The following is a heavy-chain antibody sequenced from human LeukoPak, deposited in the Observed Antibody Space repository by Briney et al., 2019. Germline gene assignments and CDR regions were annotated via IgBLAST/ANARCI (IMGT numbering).Heavy chain of an antibody. V-gene: IGHV4-59*01. Sequence: SETLSLTCTVSGGSISSYYWSWIRQPPGKGLEWIGYIYYSGSTNYNLSLKSRVTISVDTSKNQFSLKLSSVTAADTAVYYCARAAFRRGVVIRADWFDPWGQGTLVTVSS. J-gene: IGHJ5*02. D-gene: IGHD3-22*01. CDR2: IYYSGST. CDR3: ARAAFRRGVVIRADWFDP. CDR1: GGSISSYY.